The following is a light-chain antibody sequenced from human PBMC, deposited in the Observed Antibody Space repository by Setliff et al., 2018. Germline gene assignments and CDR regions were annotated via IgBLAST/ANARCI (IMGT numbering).Light chain of an antibody. CDR2: DVS. J-gene: IGLJ1*01. V-gene: IGLV2-14*03. CDR3: SSYSSRTTLDV. Sequence: ALTQPASVSGSPGQSITISCTGSTSDIGAYNYVAWYQQHPGKAPKLMICDVSVRPSGVSSHFSGSKSGNTASLTISGLQAEDEADYYRSSYSSRTTLDVFGTGTKVTVL. CDR1: TSDIGAYNY.